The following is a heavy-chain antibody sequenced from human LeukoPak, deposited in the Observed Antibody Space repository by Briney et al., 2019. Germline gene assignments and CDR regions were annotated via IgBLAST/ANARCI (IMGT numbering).Heavy chain of an antibody. J-gene: IGHJ3*02. D-gene: IGHD3-22*01. CDR1: GFTFSDYY. V-gene: IGHV3-11*04. CDR3: ASDYYDSSGYAFDI. CDR2: ISSSGSTI. Sequence: GGSLRLSCAASGFTFSDYYMSWIRQAPGKGLEWVSYISSSGSTIYYADSVKGRFTISRDNAKNSLYLQMNSLRAEDTAVYYCASDYYDSSGYAFDIWGQGTMVTVSS.